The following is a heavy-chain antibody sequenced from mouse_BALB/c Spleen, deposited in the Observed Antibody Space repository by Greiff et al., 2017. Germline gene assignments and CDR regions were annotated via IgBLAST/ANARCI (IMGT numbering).Heavy chain of an antibody. CDR2: ISSGGST. CDR1: GFTFSSYA. CDR3: ARDYYGSSAGYYAMDY. V-gene: IGHV5-6-5*01. Sequence: EVMLVESGGGLVKPGGSLKLSCAASGFTFSSYAMSWVRQTPEKRLEWVASISSGGSTYYPDSVKGRFTISRDNARNILYLQMSSLRSEDTAMYYCARDYYGSSAGYYAMDYWGQGTSVTVSS. J-gene: IGHJ4*01. D-gene: IGHD1-1*01.